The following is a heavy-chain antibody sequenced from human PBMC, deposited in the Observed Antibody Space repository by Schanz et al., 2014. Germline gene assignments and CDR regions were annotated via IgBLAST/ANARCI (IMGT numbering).Heavy chain of an antibody. CDR3: ARDQYYFGSGNPFDI. D-gene: IGHD3-10*01. CDR2: IWFDGTNK. V-gene: IGHV3-33*08. J-gene: IGHJ3*02. CDR1: GFTFSIYG. Sequence: VQLVESGGGLVKPGGSLRLSCEASGFTFSIYGMNWVRQAPGKGLEWLAVIWFDGTNKYNADSVKGRFTISRDTSKNTLYLLLNSLRAEDTAVYYCARDQYYFGSGNPFDIWGQGTMVTVSS.